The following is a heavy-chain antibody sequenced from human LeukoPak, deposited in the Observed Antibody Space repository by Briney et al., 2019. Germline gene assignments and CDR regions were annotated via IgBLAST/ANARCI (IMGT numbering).Heavy chain of an antibody. Sequence: TGGSLRLSCAASGSTFISYSMNWVRQAPGKGLEWVSAISGSGGSTYYADSVKGRFTISRDNAKNSLYLQMNSLRAEDTAVYYCARGIAARSRERGAFDIWGQGTMVTVSS. CDR3: ARGIAARSRERGAFDI. CDR2: ISGSGGST. J-gene: IGHJ3*02. CDR1: GSTFISYS. V-gene: IGHV3-21*01. D-gene: IGHD6-6*01.